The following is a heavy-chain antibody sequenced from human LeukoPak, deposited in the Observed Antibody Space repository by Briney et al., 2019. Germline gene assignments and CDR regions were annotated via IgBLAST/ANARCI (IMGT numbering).Heavy chain of an antibody. V-gene: IGHV1-69*13. CDR3: ARQQQLVLAGAFDI. J-gene: IGHJ3*02. CDR1: GGTFSSYA. CDR2: IIPIFGTA. D-gene: IGHD6-13*01. Sequence: SVKVSCKASGGTFSSYAISWVRQAPGQGLEWMGGIIPIFGTANYAQKFQGRVTITADESTSTACMELSSLRSEDTAVYYCARQQQLVLAGAFDIWGQGTMVTVSS.